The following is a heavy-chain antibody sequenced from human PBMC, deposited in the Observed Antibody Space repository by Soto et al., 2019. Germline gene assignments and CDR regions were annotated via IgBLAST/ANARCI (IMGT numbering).Heavy chain of an antibody. J-gene: IGHJ4*02. D-gene: IGHD3-10*01. CDR2: IYYSGST. CDR1: GGSISSSNYY. Sequence: QLQLQESGPGLVKPSETLSLTCTVSGGSISSSNYYWGWIRQPPGKGLEWIGSIYYSGSTYYNPSLKTRVSISVETSKNPFSLKLSSVTAADTAVYYCASQGNSGSYTNFDYWGQGTLVTVSS. CDR3: ASQGNSGSYTNFDY. V-gene: IGHV4-39*01.